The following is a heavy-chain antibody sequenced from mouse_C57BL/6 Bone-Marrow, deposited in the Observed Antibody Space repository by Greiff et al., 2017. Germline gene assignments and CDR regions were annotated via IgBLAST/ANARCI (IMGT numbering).Heavy chain of an antibody. D-gene: IGHD2-5*01. V-gene: IGHV1-64*01. J-gene: IGHJ2*01. Sequence: QVQLQQSGAELVKPGASVKLSCKASGYTFTSYWMHWVKQRPGQGLEWIGMIHPNSGSTNYNEKFKSKATLTVDKSSSTAYMQLSSLTSEDSAVYYCARSHYSNYLDYGGKGTTLTVSS. CDR3: ARSHYSNYLDY. CDR2: IHPNSGST. CDR1: GYTFTSYW.